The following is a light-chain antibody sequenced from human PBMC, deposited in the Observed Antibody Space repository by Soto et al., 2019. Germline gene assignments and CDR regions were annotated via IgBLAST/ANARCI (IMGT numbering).Light chain of an antibody. CDR3: LQDINYPWT. CDR1: QTISSW. CDR2: KAS. Sequence: DSQMTQSPSTLSGSVGDRVTITCRASQTISSWLAWYQQKPGKAPKLLIYKASTLKSGVPSRFSGSGSGTEFTLAISSLQPEDSATYYCLQDINYPWTFGQGTKVDIK. V-gene: IGKV1-5*03. J-gene: IGKJ1*01.